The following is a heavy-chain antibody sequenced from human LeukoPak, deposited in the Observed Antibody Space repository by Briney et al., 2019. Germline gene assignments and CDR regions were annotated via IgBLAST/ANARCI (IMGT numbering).Heavy chain of an antibody. CDR3: ARSMHSTNADS. D-gene: IGHD2-8*01. CDR1: GGSFSSSSYF. V-gene: IGHV4-39*02. J-gene: IGHJ4*02. Sequence: SETLSLTCTVSGGSFSSSSYFWGWIRQPPGKGLEWIGSMYYSGSTYYNPSLKSRVTISVDTSKNHLSLRLSSVTAADTAVYYCARSMHSTNADSWGQGTLVTVSS. CDR2: MYYSGST.